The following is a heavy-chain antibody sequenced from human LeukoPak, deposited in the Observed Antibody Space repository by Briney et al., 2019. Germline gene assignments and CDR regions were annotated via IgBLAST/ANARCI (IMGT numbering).Heavy chain of an antibody. Sequence: GGSLRLSCAASGFTFSSYSMNWVRQAPGKGLEWVSSISSSSSYIYYADSVKGRFTISRDNAKNSLYLQMNSLRAEDTAVYYCSRHLLWESTGAFDIWGQGTMVTVSS. CDR2: ISSSSSYI. CDR1: GFTFSSYS. J-gene: IGHJ3*02. D-gene: IGHD1-26*01. V-gene: IGHV3-21*01. CDR3: SRHLLWESTGAFDI.